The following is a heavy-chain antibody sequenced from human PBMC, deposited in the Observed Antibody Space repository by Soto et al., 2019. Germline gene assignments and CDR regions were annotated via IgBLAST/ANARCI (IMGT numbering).Heavy chain of an antibody. CDR1: GFTFSSYA. CDR2: ISGSGGST. J-gene: IGHJ4*02. CDR3: ANMGYTVLRGDY. D-gene: IGHD5-12*01. Sequence: GGSLRLSCAASGFTFSSYAMSWVRQAPGKGLEWVSAISGSGGSTYYADSVKGRFTISRDNSKNTLYLQMNNLRAEDTAVYYCANMGYTVLRGDYWGQGTLVTVSS. V-gene: IGHV3-23*01.